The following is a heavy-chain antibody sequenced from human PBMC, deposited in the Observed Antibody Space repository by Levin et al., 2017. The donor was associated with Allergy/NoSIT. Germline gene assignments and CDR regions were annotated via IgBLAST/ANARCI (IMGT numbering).Heavy chain of an antibody. D-gene: IGHD6-13*01. V-gene: IGHV3-21*01. J-gene: IGHJ4*02. CDR1: GFTFSSYS. Sequence: GGSLRLSCAASGFTFSSYSMNWVRQAPGKGLEWVSSISSSSSYIYYADSVKGRFTISRDNAKNSLYLQMNSLRAEDTAVYYCARVEGSSWSFDYWGQGTLVTVSS. CDR2: ISSSSSYI. CDR3: ARVEGSSWSFDY.